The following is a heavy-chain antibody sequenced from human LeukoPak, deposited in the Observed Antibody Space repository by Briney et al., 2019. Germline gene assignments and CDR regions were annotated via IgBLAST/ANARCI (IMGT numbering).Heavy chain of an antibody. Sequence: PSETLSLTCTVSGCSISSGYYWGWIRQPPGKGLEWIGSIYHSGSTYYNPSLKSRVTISVDRSKNQFSLKLSSVTAADTAVYYCARERNWNDFTFDYWGQGSLVTVSS. D-gene: IGHD1-1*01. J-gene: IGHJ4*02. CDR3: ARERNWNDFTFDY. V-gene: IGHV4-38-2*02. CDR1: GCSISSGYY. CDR2: IYHSGST.